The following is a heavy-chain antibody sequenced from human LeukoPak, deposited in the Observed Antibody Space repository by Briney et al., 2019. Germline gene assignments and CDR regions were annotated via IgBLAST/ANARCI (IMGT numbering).Heavy chain of an antibody. CDR1: GFTFSSYE. Sequence: GGSLRLSCAASGFTFSSYEMNWVRQAPGKGLEWVSYISSSGSTIYYADSVKGRFTISRDNAKNSLYLQMNSLRAEDTAVYYCARVPPGVVDAFDIWGQGTMVTVSS. J-gene: IGHJ3*02. CDR3: ARVPPGVVDAFDI. CDR2: ISSSGSTI. D-gene: IGHD7-27*01. V-gene: IGHV3-48*03.